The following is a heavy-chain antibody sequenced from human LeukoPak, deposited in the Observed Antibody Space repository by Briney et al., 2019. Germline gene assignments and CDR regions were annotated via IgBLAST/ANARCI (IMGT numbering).Heavy chain of an antibody. J-gene: IGHJ6*02. D-gene: IGHD3-10*01. CDR2: ISSTIVYT. CDR3: ARVYGSGPFYYYGMDV. Sequence: GGSLRLPCEASGFTFTTYSMNWVRQAPGKGLEWVSSISSTIVYTYYADSVKGRFTISRDNANNSLFLQMNSLRAEDTAVYYCARVYGSGPFYYYGMDVWGQGTTVTVSS. CDR1: GFTFTTYS. V-gene: IGHV3-21*01.